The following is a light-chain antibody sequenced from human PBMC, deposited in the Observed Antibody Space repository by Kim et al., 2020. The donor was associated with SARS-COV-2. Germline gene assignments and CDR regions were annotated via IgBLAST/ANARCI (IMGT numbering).Light chain of an antibody. J-gene: IGKJ4*01. CDR2: DAS. V-gene: IGKV3-11*01. CDR1: QSVSTY. Sequence: EIVLTQSPATLSLSPGERATLSCRASQSVSTYLAWYQQKPGQAPRLLISDASNRATGIPARFSGSGSGTDFTLTIGSLEPEDFAVYYCQQRKSWPLTFGGGTKLEI. CDR3: QQRKSWPLT.